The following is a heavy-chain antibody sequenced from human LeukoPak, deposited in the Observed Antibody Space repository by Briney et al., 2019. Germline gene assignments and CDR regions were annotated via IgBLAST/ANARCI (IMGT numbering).Heavy chain of an antibody. CDR1: GFTFSDYY. V-gene: IGHV3-11*01. D-gene: IGHD6-19*01. J-gene: IGHJ5*02. CDR3: ASMVAEAGPNWFDP. Sequence: KPGGSLRLSCAASGFTFSDYYMSWIRQAPGKGLERVSYISRGGSTTYYVDSVKGRFTISRDNAKNSLYLQMNSLRAEDTAVYYCASMVAEAGPNWFDPWGQGTLVTISS. CDR2: ISRGGSTT.